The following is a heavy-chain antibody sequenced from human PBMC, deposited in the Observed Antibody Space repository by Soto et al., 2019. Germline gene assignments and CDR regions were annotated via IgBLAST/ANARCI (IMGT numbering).Heavy chain of an antibody. V-gene: IGHV3-33*01. J-gene: IGHJ4*02. CDR2: IWYDGSNK. Sequence: HPGGSLRLSCAASGFTFSSYGMHWVRQAPGKGLEWVAGIWYDGSNKYYAASVKGRFTISRDNSKNTLYLQMNSLRAEDTAVYYFARDLSRRFGLVHYWGQGTPLTVST. D-gene: IGHD3-10*01. CDR1: GFTFSSYG. CDR3: ARDLSRRFGLVHY.